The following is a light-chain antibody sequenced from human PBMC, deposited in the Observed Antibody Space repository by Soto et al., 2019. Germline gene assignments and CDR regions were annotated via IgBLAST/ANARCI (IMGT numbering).Light chain of an antibody. J-gene: IGKJ4*01. CDR2: GAS. CDR1: QSVSSNY. Sequence: EIVLTQSPGTLSLSPGERATLSCRASQSVSSNYLAWYQQKPGQAPRLLIHGASSRATGIPDRFSGSGSGTDFTLTISRLEPEDFAVYYCQQYGGSPRVTFGGGTKVEIK. CDR3: QQYGGSPRVT. V-gene: IGKV3-20*01.